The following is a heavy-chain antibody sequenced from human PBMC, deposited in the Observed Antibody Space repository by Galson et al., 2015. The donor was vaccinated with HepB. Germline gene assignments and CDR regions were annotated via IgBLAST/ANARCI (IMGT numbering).Heavy chain of an antibody. CDR1: GGSISSSSYY. CDR2: IYYSVST. V-gene: IGHV4-39*01. D-gene: IGHD6-19*01. CDR3: ARYKSSYFRIAVAAQVDY. Sequence: LSLTCTVSGGSISSSSYYWGWIRQPPGKGLEWIGSIYYSVSTYFNPSLKSRVTISVDTSKNQFSLKLSSVTAADTAVYYCARYKSSYFRIAVAAQVDYWGQGTLVTVSS. J-gene: IGHJ4*02.